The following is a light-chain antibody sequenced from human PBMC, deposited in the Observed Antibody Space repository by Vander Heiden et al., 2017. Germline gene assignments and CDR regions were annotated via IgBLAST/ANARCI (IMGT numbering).Light chain of an antibody. CDR3: SSFAGTDTYVV. CDR1: SSDIGAYNY. V-gene: IGLV2-11*01. CDR2: DVN. J-gene: IGLJ2*01. Sequence: QSALTQPRSVSGSPGQSVNSSCTGTSSDIGAYNYVSWYQQYSNKAPKLVISDVNQRPSGVPDRFSGSKSGTTASLTISGLQADDEADYYCSSFAGTDTYVVFGGGTKLTVL.